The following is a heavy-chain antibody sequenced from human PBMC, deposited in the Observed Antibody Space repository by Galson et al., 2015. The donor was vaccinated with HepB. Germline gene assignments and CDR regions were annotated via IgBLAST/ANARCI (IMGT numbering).Heavy chain of an antibody. V-gene: IGHV1-46*01. J-gene: IGHJ5*02. CDR3: AREGLVGATRNWFDP. CDR2: INPSGGST. Sequence: SVKVSCKASGYTFTSYYMHWVRQAPGQGLEWMGIINPSGGSTSYAQKFQGRVTMTRDTSTSTVYMELSSLRSEDTAVYYCAREGLVGATRNWFDPWGQGTLVTVSS. CDR1: GYTFTSYY. D-gene: IGHD1-26*01.